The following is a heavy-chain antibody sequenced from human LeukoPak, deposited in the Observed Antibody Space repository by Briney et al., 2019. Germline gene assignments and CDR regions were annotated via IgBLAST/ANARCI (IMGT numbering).Heavy chain of an antibody. CDR1: GGSISSGDYY. CDR2: IYYSGST. Sequence: PSETLSLTCTVSGGSISSGDYYWSWIRQPPGKGLEWIGYIYYSGSTYYNPSLKSRVTISVDTSKNQFSLKLSSVTAADTAVYYCARGGSSDFWSGYYRYWGQGTLVTVSS. J-gene: IGHJ4*02. D-gene: IGHD3-3*01. V-gene: IGHV4-30-4*08. CDR3: ARGGSSDFWSGYYRY.